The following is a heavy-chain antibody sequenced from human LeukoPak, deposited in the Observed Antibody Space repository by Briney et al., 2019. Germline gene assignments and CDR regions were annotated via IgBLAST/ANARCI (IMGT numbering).Heavy chain of an antibody. J-gene: IGHJ5*02. CDR2: IYHSGST. Sequence: SWIRQXXXXXXXWIGYIYHSGSTYYNPSLKSRVTISVDRSKNQFSLKLSSVTAADTAVYYCASREAISGWFDPWGQGTLVTVSS. D-gene: IGHD3-3*01. CDR3: ASREAISGWFDP. V-gene: IGHV4-30-2*01.